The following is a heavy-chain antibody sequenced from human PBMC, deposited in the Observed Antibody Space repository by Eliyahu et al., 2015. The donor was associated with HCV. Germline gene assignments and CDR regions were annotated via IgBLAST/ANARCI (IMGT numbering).Heavy chain of an antibody. CDR1: GFTFSNAW. CDR3: TTGYYDSSGYY. Sequence: EVQLVESGGGLXKPGGSLRLXCAASGFTFSNAWMSWVRQXPGKGLEWVGRIKSKTDGXTTDYAAPVKGRFTISRDDSKNTLYLQMNSLKTEDTAVYYCTTGYYDSSGYYWGQGTLVTVSS. D-gene: IGHD3-22*01. V-gene: IGHV3-15*01. CDR2: IKSKTDGXTT. J-gene: IGHJ4*02.